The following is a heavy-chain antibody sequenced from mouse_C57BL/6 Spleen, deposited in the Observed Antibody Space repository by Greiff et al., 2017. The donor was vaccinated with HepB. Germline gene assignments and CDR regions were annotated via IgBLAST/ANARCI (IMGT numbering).Heavy chain of an antibody. V-gene: IGHV14-3*01. Sequence: EVQLQQSVAELVRPGASVKLSCAASGFNIKNTYMHWVKQRPEQGLEWIGRIDPANGNTKSAPTFQGKATITADTSSNPSDLQLSSLTTEDPAINYGASWWLLRKEYAMDYWGQGTSVTVSS. CDR2: IDPANGNT. J-gene: IGHJ4*01. D-gene: IGHD2-3*01. CDR1: GFNIKNTY. CDR3: ASWWLLRKEYAMDY.